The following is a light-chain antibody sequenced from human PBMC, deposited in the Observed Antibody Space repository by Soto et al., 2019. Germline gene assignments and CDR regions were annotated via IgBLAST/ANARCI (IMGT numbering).Light chain of an antibody. J-gene: IGKJ3*01. CDR1: QSVSSNY. V-gene: IGKV3-20*01. CDR3: QQYGSSPLT. Sequence: DIVLTQSPGTLSLSPGEGATLSCRASQSVSSNYLSWFQQKPGQAPRLLIYGASNRAAGIPDRFSGSGSGTDFTLTIRRLETEDFAVYYCQQYGSSPLTFGPGTKVHTK. CDR2: GAS.